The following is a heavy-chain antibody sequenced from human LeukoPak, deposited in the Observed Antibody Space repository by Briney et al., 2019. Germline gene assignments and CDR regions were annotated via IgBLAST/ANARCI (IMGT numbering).Heavy chain of an antibody. V-gene: IGHV1-24*01. CDR2: FDRKDGET. Sequence: ASVKVSCKASGGTFSSYAISWVRQAPGQGLEWMGGFDRKDGETIYAQKFQGRVTMTEDTSRDTAYMELSSLKSEDTAVYYCTTRRISRSTRYNWFDPWGQGTLVTVSS. CDR1: GGTFSSYA. J-gene: IGHJ5*02. CDR3: TTRRISRSTRYNWFDP. D-gene: IGHD2-2*01.